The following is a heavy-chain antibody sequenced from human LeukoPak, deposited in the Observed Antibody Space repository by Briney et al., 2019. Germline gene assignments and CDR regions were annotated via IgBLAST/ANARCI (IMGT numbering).Heavy chain of an antibody. CDR3: ARGSWPLPPDY. CDR1: GGSLSGYY. D-gene: IGHD2-15*01. CDR2: INHSGST. V-gene: IGHV4-34*01. J-gene: IGHJ4*02. Sequence: SETLSLTCAVYGGSLSGYYWSWIRQPPGKGLEWIGEINHSGSTNYNPSLKSRITISVDTSKNQFSLNLSSVTAADTAVYYCARGSWPLPPDYWGQGTLVTVSS.